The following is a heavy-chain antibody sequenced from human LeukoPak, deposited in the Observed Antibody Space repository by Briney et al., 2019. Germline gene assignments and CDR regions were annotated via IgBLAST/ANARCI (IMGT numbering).Heavy chain of an antibody. D-gene: IGHD5-24*01. V-gene: IGHV3-23*01. J-gene: IGHJ4*02. CDR3: ARRFRGDGHTSY. CDR1: GFTFSSYA. Sequence: GGSLRLSCAASGFTFSSYAMSWVRQAPGKGLEWVSAISGSGGSTYYADSVKGRFTISRDNSKNTPYLQMNSLRAEDTAVYYCARRFRGDGHTSYWGQGTLVTVSS. CDR2: ISGSGGST.